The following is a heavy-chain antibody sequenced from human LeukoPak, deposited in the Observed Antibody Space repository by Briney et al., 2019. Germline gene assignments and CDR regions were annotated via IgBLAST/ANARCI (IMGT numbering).Heavy chain of an antibody. D-gene: IGHD2-21*02. V-gene: IGHV4-61*01. CDR1: GGSVSSGSYY. J-gene: IGHJ5*02. Sequence: SETLSLTCTVSGGSVSSGSYYWSWIRQPPGKGLEWIGYIYYSGSTNYNPSLKSRVTISVDTSKNQFSLKLSSVTAADTAVYYCAKSPLANCGGDCYVDGWGQGTLVTVSS. CDR2: IYYSGST. CDR3: AKSPLANCGGDCYVDG.